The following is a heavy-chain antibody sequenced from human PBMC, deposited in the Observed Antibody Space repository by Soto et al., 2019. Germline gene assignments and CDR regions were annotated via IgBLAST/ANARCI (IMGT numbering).Heavy chain of an antibody. CDR3: ARDELIAVADHGGLFDY. V-gene: IGHV3-23*01. Sequence: GGSLRLSCAASGFTFNNYAMNWVRQAPGRGLEWVSIISPNGDSTYYADSVKGRFTISRDNSKNTLYLQMNSLRAEDTAVYYCARDELIAVADHGGLFDYWGQGTLVTVSS. J-gene: IGHJ4*02. CDR1: GFTFNNYA. CDR2: ISPNGDST. D-gene: IGHD6-19*01.